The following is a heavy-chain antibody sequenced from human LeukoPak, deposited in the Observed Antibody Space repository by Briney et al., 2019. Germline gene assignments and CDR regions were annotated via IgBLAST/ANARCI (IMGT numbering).Heavy chain of an antibody. J-gene: IGHJ6*03. CDR2: ISPDGSGK. CDR1: GFTFSMYG. Sequence: PGGSLRLSCVISGFTFSMYGMHWVRQAPGKGLEWVAVISPDGSGKNYVDSVEGRFTISRDNSKNTLYVQMNSLRAEDTAVYFCARGYDSNLDYYYMDVWGKGTTVTVSS. CDR3: ARGYDSNLDYYYMDV. D-gene: IGHD3-16*01. V-gene: IGHV3-30*03.